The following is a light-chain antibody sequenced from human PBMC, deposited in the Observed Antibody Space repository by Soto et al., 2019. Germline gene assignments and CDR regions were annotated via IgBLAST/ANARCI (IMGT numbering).Light chain of an antibody. CDR2: AAS. CDR3: QQYYSSPYT. J-gene: IGKJ2*01. CDR1: QGISSY. Sequence: AIRMTQSPSSFSASTGDRVTITCRASQGISSYLAWYQQKPGKAPKLLIYAASTLQSGVPSRFSGSGSGTDFTLTISGPQSEDFATYYCQQYYSSPYTLGQGTKLEIK. V-gene: IGKV1-8*01.